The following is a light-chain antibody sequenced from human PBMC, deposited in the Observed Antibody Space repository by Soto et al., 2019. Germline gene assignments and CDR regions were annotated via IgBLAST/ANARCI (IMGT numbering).Light chain of an antibody. V-gene: IGKV3-20*01. CDR1: QSVRNNE. J-gene: IGKJ1*01. CDR2: GAS. Sequence: EIVLTQSPGTLSLSPGERATLSCRASQSVRNNEFTWYQQKPGQAPRVLIYGASSRATGVPDRFSRSVSGTDFTLTITRLEPEDFSVYYCQQYGNSPRTFGQGTKVEIK. CDR3: QQYGNSPRT.